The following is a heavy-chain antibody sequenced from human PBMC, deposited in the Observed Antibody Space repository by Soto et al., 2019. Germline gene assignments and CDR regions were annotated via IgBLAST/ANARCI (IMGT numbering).Heavy chain of an antibody. D-gene: IGHD2-15*01. V-gene: IGHV3-23*01. CDR1: GFTFSSYA. CDR3: AKVPAEGYCSGGSCAGDY. J-gene: IGHJ4*02. CDR2: ISGSGGST. Sequence: PGGSLSLSCAASGFTFSSYAMSWVRQAPGKGLEWVSAISGSGGSTYYADSVKGRFTISRDNSKNTLYLQMNSLRAEDTAVYYCAKVPAEGYCSGGSCAGDYWGQGTLVTVSS.